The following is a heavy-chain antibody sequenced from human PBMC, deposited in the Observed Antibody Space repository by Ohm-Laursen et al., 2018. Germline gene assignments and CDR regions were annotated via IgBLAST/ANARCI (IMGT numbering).Heavy chain of an antibody. J-gene: IGHJ6*02. CDR2: ISGSGGST. CDR3: AKDLSYYYDSSGYYSYYGMDV. Sequence: SLRLSCSASGFTFSNAWMSWVRQAPGKGLEWVSAISGSGGSTYYADSVKGRFTISRDNSKNTLYLQMNSLRAEDTAVYYCAKDLSYYYDSSGYYSYYGMDVWGQGTTVTVSS. CDR1: GFTFSNAW. D-gene: IGHD3-22*01. V-gene: IGHV3-23*01.